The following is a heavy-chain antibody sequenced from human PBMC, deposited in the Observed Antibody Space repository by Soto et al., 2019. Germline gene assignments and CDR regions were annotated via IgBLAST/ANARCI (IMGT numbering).Heavy chain of an antibody. CDR3: AREAPYCTSATCPKFYDMDV. J-gene: IGHJ6*02. Sequence: SVKVSCKASGGTFGSYAITWLRRGPGQGLEWIGGIIPILNSPAYAQKFQARVVITADEITNTAYMELNSLRFDDTAVYYCAREAPYCTSATCPKFYDMDVWGRGSRLTVS. CDR1: GGTFGSYA. V-gene: IGHV1-69*13. CDR2: IIPILNSP. D-gene: IGHD2-2*01.